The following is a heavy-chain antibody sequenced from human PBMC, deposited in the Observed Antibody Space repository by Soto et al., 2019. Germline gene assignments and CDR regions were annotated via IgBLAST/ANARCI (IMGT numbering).Heavy chain of an antibody. CDR3: ASLRPRIVVTILPIPS. V-gene: IGHV4-4*02. Sequence: QVQLRQSGPRLARPSGTLSLPCVVSCDSISGTHFWNWCYWSPRTVLGRLGEVYHTGSTKYNPSLKTRVTISLDKSNNQCSAYLQTSPASVTVGYYCASLRPRIVVTILPIPSWGQGTQVTVSS. CDR1: CDSISGTHF. CDR2: VYHTGST. J-gene: IGHJ4*02. D-gene: IGHD2-21*01.